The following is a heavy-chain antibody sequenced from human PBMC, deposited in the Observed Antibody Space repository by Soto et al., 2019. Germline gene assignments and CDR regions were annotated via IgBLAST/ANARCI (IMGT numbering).Heavy chain of an antibody. V-gene: IGHV4-38-2*02. J-gene: IGHJ5*02. Sequence: SETLSLTCTVSGYSISRGYCWGWIRQPPGKGLQWIGTIYHDGTTYSNPSLNGRVTISVSTSQNRFSLTLRSVTAADTAVYYCARVPYHYARGTYRPRWFDPWGQGTLVTVSS. CDR1: GYSISRGYC. D-gene: IGHD3-16*02. CDR3: ARVPYHYARGTYRPRWFDP. CDR2: IYHDGTT.